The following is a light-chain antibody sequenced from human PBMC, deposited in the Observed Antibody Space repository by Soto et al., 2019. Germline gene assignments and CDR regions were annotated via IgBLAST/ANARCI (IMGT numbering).Light chain of an antibody. CDR3: QQYNNWPPT. Sequence: EIVMTQSPATLSVSLGERATLSCRASQSVRSSLAWYQQKPGQAPRLLIYDASTRAPGIPARFSGSGSGTELTPTISSLQSDDFAVYHCQQYNNWPPTFGHGTRLEIK. CDR1: QSVRSS. CDR2: DAS. J-gene: IGKJ5*01. V-gene: IGKV3-15*01.